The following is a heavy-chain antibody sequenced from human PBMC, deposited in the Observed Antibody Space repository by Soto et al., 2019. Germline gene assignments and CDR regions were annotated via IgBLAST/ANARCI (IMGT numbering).Heavy chain of an antibody. Sequence: QVQLQESGPGLVKPSQTLSLTCTVSGGSISSGGYYWSWIRQHPGKGLEWIGYIYYSGSTYYNPSLKSRVTISVDTSKNQFSLKLSSVTAADTAVYYCARDQWEYCSSTSCYGDYGMDVWGQGTTVTVSS. CDR3: ARDQWEYCSSTSCYGDYGMDV. J-gene: IGHJ6*02. CDR1: GGSISSGGYY. D-gene: IGHD2-2*01. V-gene: IGHV4-31*03. CDR2: IYYSGST.